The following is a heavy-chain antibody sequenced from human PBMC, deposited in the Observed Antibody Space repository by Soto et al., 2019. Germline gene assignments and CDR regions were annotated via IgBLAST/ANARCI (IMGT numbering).Heavy chain of an antibody. V-gene: IGHV5-51*01. D-gene: IGHD1-26*01. J-gene: IGHJ6*02. CDR1: GYSFTSYW. CDR3: ARRSGSYHSFYYYYGMDV. CDR2: IYPGDSDT. Sequence: GESLKISFKGSGYSFTSYWIGWVRQIPVKGLEWMGIIYPGDSDTRYSPSFQGQVTISADKSISTAYLQWSSLKASDTAMYYCARRSGSYHSFYYYYGMDVWGQGTTVTVSS.